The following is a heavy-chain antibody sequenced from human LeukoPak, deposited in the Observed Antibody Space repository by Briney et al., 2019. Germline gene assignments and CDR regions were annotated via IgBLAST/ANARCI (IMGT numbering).Heavy chain of an antibody. Sequence: GGSLRLSVPASGFTFSTYAMSWVRQAPGKGLGWVSAIVGSGGSTYYADSVKGRFTISRDNSKNTLYLQMNSLRAEDTAVYYCAKDRSGYEGGGFDYWGQGTLVTVSS. CDR2: IVGSGGST. CDR1: GFTFSTYA. D-gene: IGHD5-12*01. CDR3: AKDRSGYEGGGFDY. J-gene: IGHJ4*02. V-gene: IGHV3-23*01.